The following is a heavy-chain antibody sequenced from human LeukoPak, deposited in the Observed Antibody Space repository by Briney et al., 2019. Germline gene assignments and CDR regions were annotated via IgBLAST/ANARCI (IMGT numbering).Heavy chain of an antibody. J-gene: IGHJ4*02. CDR1: GYSFTSYW. Sequence: RGESLKISCKGSGYSFTSYWIGWVRQMPGKGLEWVGIIYPDDSDTRYSPSFQDQVTISADQSISTAYLQWSSLKASDTAMYYCARHYPGGDYFIDYWGQGTLVTVSS. CDR2: IYPDDSDT. D-gene: IGHD4-17*01. V-gene: IGHV5-51*01. CDR3: ARHYPGGDYFIDY.